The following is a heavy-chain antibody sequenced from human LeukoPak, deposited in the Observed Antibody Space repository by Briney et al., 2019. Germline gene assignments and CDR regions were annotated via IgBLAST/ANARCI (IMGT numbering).Heavy chain of an antibody. Sequence: SETLSLTCTVPGGSISRSNNYWGWVRQPPGKGLECIGSIHYSGTTYYNPSLKSRVTISVDTSKNQFSLKLSSMTAADTAVYYCARHEEEDGYNAKTIDYWGQGTLVTVSS. CDR1: GGSISRSNNY. CDR2: IHYSGTT. D-gene: IGHD5-24*01. V-gene: IGHV4-39*01. J-gene: IGHJ4*02. CDR3: ARHEEEDGYNAKTIDY.